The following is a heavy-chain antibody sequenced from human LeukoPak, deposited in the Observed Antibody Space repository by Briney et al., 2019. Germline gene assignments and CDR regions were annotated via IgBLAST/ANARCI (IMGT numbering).Heavy chain of an antibody. J-gene: IGHJ6*03. CDR2: IYSGGST. CDR3: ASSSDSSSWVYYYYYMDV. V-gene: IGHV3-66*02. CDR1: GFTVSSNY. Sequence: AEGSLRLSCAASGFTVSSNYMSWVRQAPGKGLEWVSVIYSGGSTYYADSVKGRFTISRDNSKNTLYLQMNSLRAEDTAVYYCASSSDSSSWVYYYYYMDVWGKGTTVTVSS. D-gene: IGHD6-13*01.